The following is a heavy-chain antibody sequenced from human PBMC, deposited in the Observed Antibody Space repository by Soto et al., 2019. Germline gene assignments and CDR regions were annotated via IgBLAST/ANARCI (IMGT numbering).Heavy chain of an antibody. J-gene: IGHJ6*02. CDR2: IIPIFGTA. V-gene: IGHV1-69*01. CDR1: GCTFSSYA. D-gene: IGHD2-15*01. Sequence: QVQLVQSGAEVKKPGSSVKVSCKASGCTFSSYAISWVRQAPGQGLEWMGGIIPIFGTANYAQKFQGRVTITADESTSTAYMELSSLRSEDTAVYYCSREACGCSGGSCFYYYYGMDVWGQGTTVTVSS. CDR3: SREACGCSGGSCFYYYYGMDV.